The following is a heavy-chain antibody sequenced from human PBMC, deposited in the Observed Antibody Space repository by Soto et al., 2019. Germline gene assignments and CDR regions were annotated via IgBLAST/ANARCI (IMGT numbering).Heavy chain of an antibody. CDR3: ARDRRAARRAEPIDY. Sequence: QVQLVQSGAEVKKPGASVKVSCKASGYTFTSYGISWVQQAPGQGLEWMGWISAYNGNTNYAQKLQGRVTMTTDTSTSTAYMELRSLRSDDTAVYYCARDRRAARRAEPIDYWGQGTLVTVSS. CDR2: ISAYNGNT. CDR1: GYTFTSYG. J-gene: IGHJ4*02. D-gene: IGHD6-6*01. V-gene: IGHV1-18*04.